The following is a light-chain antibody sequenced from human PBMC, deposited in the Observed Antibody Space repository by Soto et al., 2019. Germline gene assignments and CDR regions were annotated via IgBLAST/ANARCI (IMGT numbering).Light chain of an antibody. CDR3: GTWDNSLVV. J-gene: IGLJ2*01. CDR2: DNN. CDR1: SSNIGNNY. Sequence: QSVLTQPPSVSAAPGQKVTISCSGSSSNIGNNYVSWYQQLPGTAPKLLIYDNNKRPSGIPDRFSGSKSGTSATLGITGLQTGDEADYYCGTWDNSLVVFGGGTKLTVL. V-gene: IGLV1-51*01.